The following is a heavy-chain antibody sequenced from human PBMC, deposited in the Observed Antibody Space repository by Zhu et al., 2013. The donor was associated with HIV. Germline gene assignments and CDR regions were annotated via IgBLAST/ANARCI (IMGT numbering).Heavy chain of an antibody. CDR2: FDIEQGET. CDR1: GYTFSHYY. D-gene: IGHD3-16*01. Sequence: QVQLAQSGAEMKKPGSSVRVSCKASGYTFSHYYLHWVRQAPGRGLEWVGGFDIEQGETIYAQKFQDRVTLTEDTSTDTAFMELTSLRSEDTAVYYCATGPTYSVSPAWGQGALVTVSS. V-gene: IGHV1-24*01. J-gene: IGHJ5*02. CDR3: ATGPTYSVSPA.